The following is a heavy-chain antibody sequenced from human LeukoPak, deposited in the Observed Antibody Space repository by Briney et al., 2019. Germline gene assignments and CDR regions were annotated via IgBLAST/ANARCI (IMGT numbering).Heavy chain of an antibody. CDR2: ISAYNGNT. CDR3: ARWYSSSWYPYYYYMDV. J-gene: IGHJ6*03. Sequence: GASVKVSCKASGYTFTSYGISWVRQAPGQGLEWMGWISAYNGNTNYAQKLQGRVTMTTDTSTSTAYMELRSLRSDDTAVYCCARWYSSSWYPYYYYMDVWGKGTTVTVSS. D-gene: IGHD6-13*01. CDR1: GYTFTSYG. V-gene: IGHV1-18*01.